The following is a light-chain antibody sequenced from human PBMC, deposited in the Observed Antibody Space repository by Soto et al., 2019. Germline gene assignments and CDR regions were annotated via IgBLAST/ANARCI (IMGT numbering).Light chain of an antibody. J-gene: IGLJ2*01. CDR1: SSNIGRNT. CDR3: SSHAGANKLV. V-gene: IGLV1-44*01. CDR2: NNN. Sequence: QSVLTQPPSASGTPGQRVTISCYGSSSNIGRNTANWYQQLPGTAPKLLIYNNNQRPSGVPDRFSGSKSGTSASLAISGLQSDHEADYYCSSHAGANKLVFGGGTKVTVL.